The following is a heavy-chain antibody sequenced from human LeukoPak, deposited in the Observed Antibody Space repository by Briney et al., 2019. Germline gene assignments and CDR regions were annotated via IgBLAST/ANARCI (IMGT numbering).Heavy chain of an antibody. CDR2: ISGSGGST. Sequence: GGSLRLSCTASGFTFSNAGMNWVRQAPGKGLEWVSAISGSGGSTYYADSVKGRFTISRDNSKNTLYLQMNSLRAEDTAVYYCAKGTGVPALDYWGQGTLVTVSS. CDR3: AKGTGVPALDY. V-gene: IGHV3-23*01. J-gene: IGHJ4*02. D-gene: IGHD2-2*01. CDR1: GFTFSNAG.